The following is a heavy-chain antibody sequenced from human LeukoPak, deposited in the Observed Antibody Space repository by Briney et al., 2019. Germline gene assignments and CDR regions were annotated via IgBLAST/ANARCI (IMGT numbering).Heavy chain of an antibody. CDR1: GGSFSGYY. CDR3: ARDNGYYYFHDASDI. Sequence: SETLSLTCAVYGGSFSGYYWSWIRQPPGKGLEWIGEINHSGSTNYNPSLKSRVTISVDTSKNQFSLKLTSVTAADTAVYYCARDNGYYYFHDASDIWGQGTMVTVSS. D-gene: IGHD3-22*01. J-gene: IGHJ3*02. V-gene: IGHV4-34*01. CDR2: INHSGST.